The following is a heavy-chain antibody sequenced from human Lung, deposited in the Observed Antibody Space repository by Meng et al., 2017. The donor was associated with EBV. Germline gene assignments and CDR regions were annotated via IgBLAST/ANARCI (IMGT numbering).Heavy chain of an antibody. V-gene: IGHV3-11*01. CDR2: ISATGSAK. J-gene: IGHJ4*02. CDR3: ARLAN. CDR1: GFSFSDYY. Sequence: QMQLVESGGGLVKPGGSLRLSCAAYGFSFSDYYMSWMRQAPGKGLEWVSSISATGSAKYYADSVKGRFTVSRDNGKNSLYLQIYSLRTEDTAVYYCARLANWGQGTLVTVSS.